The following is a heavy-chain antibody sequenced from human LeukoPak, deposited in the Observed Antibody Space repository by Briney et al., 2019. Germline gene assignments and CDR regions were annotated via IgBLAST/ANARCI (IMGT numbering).Heavy chain of an antibody. V-gene: IGHV1-46*01. Sequence: ASVKVSCKASGYTFTSYYMHWVRQAPGQGLEWMGIINPSGGSTSYAQKFQGRVTMTRDMSTSTVYMELSSLRSEDTAVYYCARVSRIELWEHHFDYWGQGTLVTVSS. CDR1: GYTFTSYY. CDR2: INPSGGST. J-gene: IGHJ4*02. D-gene: IGHD5-18*01. CDR3: ARVSRIELWEHHFDY.